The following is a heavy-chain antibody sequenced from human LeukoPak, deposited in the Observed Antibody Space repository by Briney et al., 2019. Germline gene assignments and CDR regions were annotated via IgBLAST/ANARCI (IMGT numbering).Heavy chain of an antibody. CDR2: ISGTGGAT. Sequence: GGSLRLSCVASGFSFGNYAMSWVRQAPGKGLQWVSQISGTGGATWYAGFARDRFTISRDNSKKTLYLQMSGPRVEDTATYYCVKDPRDTYGTNWFVSWGQGTLLIVSS. D-gene: IGHD2-21*01. CDR1: GFSFGNYA. V-gene: IGHV3-23*01. CDR3: VKDPRDTYGTNWFVS. J-gene: IGHJ5*01.